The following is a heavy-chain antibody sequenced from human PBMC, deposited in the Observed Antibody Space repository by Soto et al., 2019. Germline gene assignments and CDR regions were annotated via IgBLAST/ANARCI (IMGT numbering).Heavy chain of an antibody. V-gene: IGHV3-74*01. J-gene: IGHJ4*02. CDR2: INSDGSST. CDR3: ARAIDYDILTGYPAPPDY. Sequence: GGSLRLSCAASGFTFSSYWMHWVRQAPGKGLVWVSRINSDGSSTSYADSVKGRFTISRDNAKNTLYLQMNSLRAEDTAVYYCARAIDYDILTGYPAPPDYWGQGTLVTVSS. D-gene: IGHD3-9*01. CDR1: GFTFSSYW.